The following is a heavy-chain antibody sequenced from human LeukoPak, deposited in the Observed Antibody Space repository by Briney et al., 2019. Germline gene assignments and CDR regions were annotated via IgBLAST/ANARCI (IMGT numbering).Heavy chain of an antibody. V-gene: IGHV4-39*01. Sequence: NPSETLSLTCTVAGGSIMSSSYYWGWIRQPPGKGLEWIGSIYYSGSTYYNPSLKSRVTISVDTSKNQFSLKLSSVAAADTAVYYCALTRITMIVVVIPWFDPWGQGTLVTVSS. CDR2: IYYSGST. CDR1: GGSIMSSSYY. D-gene: IGHD3-22*01. J-gene: IGHJ5*02. CDR3: ALTRITMIVVVIPWFDP.